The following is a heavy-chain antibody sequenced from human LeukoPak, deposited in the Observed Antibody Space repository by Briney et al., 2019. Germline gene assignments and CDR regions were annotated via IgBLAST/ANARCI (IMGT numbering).Heavy chain of an antibody. V-gene: IGHV3-21*01. CDR3: AGMIIDSSSWGGDFDY. CDR1: GFTFSSYS. J-gene: IGHJ4*02. Sequence: GGSLRLPCAASGFTFSSYSMNWVRQAPGKGLEWVSSISSSSSYIYYADSVKGRFTISRDNAKNSLYLQMNSLRAEDTAVYYCAGMIIDSSSWGGDFDYWGQGTLVTVSS. CDR2: ISSSSSYI. D-gene: IGHD6-13*01.